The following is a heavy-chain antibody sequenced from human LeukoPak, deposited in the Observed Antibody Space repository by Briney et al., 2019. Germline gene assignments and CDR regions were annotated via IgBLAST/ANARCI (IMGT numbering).Heavy chain of an antibody. V-gene: IGHV3-23*01. CDR2: ISGSGGTT. J-gene: IGHJ5*02. Sequence: GGSLRLSCAASGFTFSSYAMSWVRQAPGKGLEWVSAISGSGGTTYYANSVKGRFTFSRDNSKNTLYLQMNSLRAEDTAIYYCARMIRDYGDSNGFDPWGQGTLVTVSS. D-gene: IGHD4-17*01. CDR3: ARMIRDYGDSNGFDP. CDR1: GFTFSSYA.